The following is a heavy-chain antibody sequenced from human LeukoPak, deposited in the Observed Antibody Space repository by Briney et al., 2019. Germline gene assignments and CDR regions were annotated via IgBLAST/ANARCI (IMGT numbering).Heavy chain of an antibody. D-gene: IGHD6-13*01. CDR1: GGTFSSYA. Sequence: GASVKVSCKASGGTFSSYAISWVRQAPGQGLEWMGGIIPIFGTANYAQKFQGRVTITADESTSTAYMELSSLRSEDTAVYYCARDSQIAAAGTSDYWGQGTLVTVSS. CDR2: IIPIFGTA. CDR3: ARDSQIAAAGTSDY. V-gene: IGHV1-69*01. J-gene: IGHJ4*02.